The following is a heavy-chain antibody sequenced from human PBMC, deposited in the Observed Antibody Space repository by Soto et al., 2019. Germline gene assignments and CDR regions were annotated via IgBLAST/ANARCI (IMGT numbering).Heavy chain of an antibody. D-gene: IGHD2-15*01. CDR2: ISSSGSTI. CDR1: GFTFSSYE. Sequence: GGSLRFSCAASGFTFSSYEMNWVRQAPGKGLEWVSYISSSGSTIYYADSVKGRFTISRDNAKNSLYLQMNSLRAEDTAVYYCANYGGNRPYYYYGMDVWGQGTTVTVSS. V-gene: IGHV3-48*03. J-gene: IGHJ6*02. CDR3: ANYGGNRPYYYYGMDV.